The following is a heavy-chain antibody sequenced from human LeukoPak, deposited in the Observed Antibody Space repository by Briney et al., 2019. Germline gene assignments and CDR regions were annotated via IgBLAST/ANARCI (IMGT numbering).Heavy chain of an antibody. CDR1: GGSISSGDYY. J-gene: IGHJ3*02. CDR3: ARHYYDSSGYYYGHAFDI. CDR2: IYYSGST. V-gene: IGHV4-30-4*08. D-gene: IGHD3-22*01. Sequence: SQTLSLTCTVSGGSISSGDYYWSWIRQPPGKGLEWIGYIYYSGSTYYNPSLKSRVTISVDTSKNQFSLKLSSVTAADTAVYYCARHYYDSSGYYYGHAFDIWGQGTMVTVSS.